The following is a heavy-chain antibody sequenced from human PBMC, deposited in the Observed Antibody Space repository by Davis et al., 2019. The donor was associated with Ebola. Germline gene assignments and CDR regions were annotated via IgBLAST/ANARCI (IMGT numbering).Heavy chain of an antibody. Sequence: ASAQISCKASGYTFTSYGISWVRQAPGQGLEGMGWIIAYNGNTNYAQKLQGRVTMTTDTSTSTAYMELRSLRSDDTAVYYCARDNNEALLWWNWFDPWGQGTLVTVSS. J-gene: IGHJ5*02. D-gene: IGHD2-21*01. CDR1: GYTFTSYG. V-gene: IGHV1-18*01. CDR2: IIAYNGNT. CDR3: ARDNNEALLWWNWFDP.